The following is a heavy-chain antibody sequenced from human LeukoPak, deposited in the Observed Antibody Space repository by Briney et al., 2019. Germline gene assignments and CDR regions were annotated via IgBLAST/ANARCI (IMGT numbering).Heavy chain of an antibody. CDR1: GFTFSNAW. Sequence: PGRSLRLSCAASGFTFSNAWMSWVRQAPGKGLEWGGRVKSKTDGGTTDYASPVKGRFTISRDDSKNSLYLQMNSLNTEDTAVYYCTTIAAAGYLDYWGQGTLVTVSS. D-gene: IGHD6-13*01. J-gene: IGHJ4*02. V-gene: IGHV3-15*01. CDR3: TTIAAAGYLDY. CDR2: VKSKTDGGTT.